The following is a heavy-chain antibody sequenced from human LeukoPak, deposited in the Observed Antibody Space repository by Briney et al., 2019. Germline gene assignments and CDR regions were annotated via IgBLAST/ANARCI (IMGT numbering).Heavy chain of an antibody. Sequence: GGSLRLSCAASGFTFSSYAMSWVRQAPGKGLEWVANINQPGSQKYHVDSVKGRFTISRDNARNSLFLQMNSLTADDTAVYYCARGLGKGSSDYWGQGTLVTVSS. J-gene: IGHJ4*02. CDR1: GFTFSSYA. CDR2: INQPGSQK. V-gene: IGHV3-7*03. CDR3: ARGLGKGSSDY. D-gene: IGHD6-6*01.